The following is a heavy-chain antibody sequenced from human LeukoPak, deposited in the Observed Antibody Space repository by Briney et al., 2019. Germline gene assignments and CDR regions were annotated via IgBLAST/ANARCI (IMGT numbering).Heavy chain of an antibody. CDR3: ARGGARYQLLSGWFDP. CDR1: GGTFSSYA. D-gene: IGHD2-2*01. V-gene: IGHV1-69*05. Sequence: ASVKVSCKASGGTFSSYAISWVRQAPGQGLEWMGGIIPIFGTANYAQKFQGRVTITTDESTSTAYMELSSLRSEDTAVYYCARGGARYQLLSGWFDPWGQGTLVTVSS. J-gene: IGHJ5*02. CDR2: IIPIFGTA.